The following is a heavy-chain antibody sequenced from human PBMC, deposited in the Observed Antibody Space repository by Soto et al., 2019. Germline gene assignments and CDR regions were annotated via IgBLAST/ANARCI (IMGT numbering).Heavy chain of an antibody. V-gene: IGHV3-48*01. CDR3: LNGDYY. CDR1: GFRFSTHY. CDR2: INRDSTVI. Sequence: GGSLRLSCAASGFRFSTHYMNCVRQTPGKELEWVSSINRDSTVIKYADSVKGRFTISRDNARNSLSLQMNSLSAEDTAVYYCLNGDYYVGPGTLVTVSS. D-gene: IGHD3-16*01. J-gene: IGHJ4*02.